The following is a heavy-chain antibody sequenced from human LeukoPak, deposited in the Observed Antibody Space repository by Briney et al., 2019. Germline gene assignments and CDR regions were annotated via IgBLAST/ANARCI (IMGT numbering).Heavy chain of an antibody. V-gene: IGHV3-7*03. CDR3: ARAHRVVAAAYCFDY. J-gene: IGHJ4*02. CDR1: EFTFGSYW. D-gene: IGHD2-15*01. Sequence: GGSLRLSCAASEFTFGSYWMTRVRQAPGKGPEWVANINRDGSKNHFVDSVKGRFTISRDNAKNFLYLQMNSLRAEDTAVYFCARAHRVVAAAYCFDYWGQGTLVTVSS. CDR2: INRDGSKN.